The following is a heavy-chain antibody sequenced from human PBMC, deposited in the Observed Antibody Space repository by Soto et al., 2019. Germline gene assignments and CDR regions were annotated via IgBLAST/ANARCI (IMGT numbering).Heavy chain of an antibody. V-gene: IGHV3-11*01. CDR2: ISSSGSTI. CDR1: GFTFSDYY. CDR3: GREPLPGTTYYYYYGMDV. J-gene: IGHJ6*02. Sequence: QVQLVESGGGLVKPGGSLRLSCAASGFTFSDYYMSWIRQAPGKGLEWVSYISSSGSTIYYADSVKGRFTISRDNAKKSRYLQMNRLMAEDTAGYYCGREPLPGTTYYYYYGMDVWGQGTTVTVSS. D-gene: IGHD1-1*01.